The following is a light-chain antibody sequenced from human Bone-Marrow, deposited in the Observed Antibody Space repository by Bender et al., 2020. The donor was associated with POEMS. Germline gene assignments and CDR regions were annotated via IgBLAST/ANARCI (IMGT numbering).Light chain of an antibody. J-gene: IGLJ2*01. CDR1: SSDLGDNNY. CDR3: SFTPGL. CDR2: DVS. V-gene: IGLV2-14*01. Sequence: QSALTQPASVSGTPGQTITISCTGSSSDLGDNNYVSWYQQHPGTAPKLVIFDVSDRPSGTSFRFSGSKSGNTAFLTISGVQPQDEADYYCSFTPGLFGGGTKLTVL.